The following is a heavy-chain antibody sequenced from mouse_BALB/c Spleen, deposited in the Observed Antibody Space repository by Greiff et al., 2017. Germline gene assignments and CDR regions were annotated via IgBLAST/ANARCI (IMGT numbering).Heavy chain of an antibody. CDR3: ARRGVITTVVGYYYAMDY. V-gene: IGHV1-54*03. CDR2: INPGSGGT. CDR1: GYAFTNYL. J-gene: IGHJ4*01. Sequence: QVQLKQSGAELVRPGTSVKVSCKASGYAFTNYLIEWVKQRPGQGLEWIGVINPGSGGTNYNEKFKGKATLTADKSSGTAYMQLSSLTSDDSAVYFCARRGVITTVVGYYYAMDYWGQGTSVTVSS. D-gene: IGHD1-1*01.